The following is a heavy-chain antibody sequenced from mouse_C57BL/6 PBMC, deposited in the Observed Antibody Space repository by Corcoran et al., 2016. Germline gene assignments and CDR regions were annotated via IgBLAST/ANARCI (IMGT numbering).Heavy chain of an antibody. D-gene: IGHD1-1*01. Sequence: VQLQQSGPELVKPGASVKISCKASGYTFTDYYMNWVKQSHGKSLEWIGDINPNNGGTSYNQKFKGKATLTVDKSSSTAYMELRSLTSEDSAVYYCARWYGSSSAWFAYWGQGTLVTVSA. J-gene: IGHJ3*01. CDR1: GYTFTDYY. CDR3: ARWYGSSSAWFAY. V-gene: IGHV1-26*01. CDR2: INPNNGGT.